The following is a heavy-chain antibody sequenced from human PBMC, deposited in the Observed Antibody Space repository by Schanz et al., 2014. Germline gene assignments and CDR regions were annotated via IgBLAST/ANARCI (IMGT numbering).Heavy chain of an antibody. CDR2: IHPSGGST. D-gene: IGHD1-26*01. CDR3: ARGFLASGGKTFDC. J-gene: IGHJ4*02. V-gene: IGHV1-46*01. CDR1: AYTFTSYF. Sequence: QVQLVQSGGEVKTPGASVKVSCKASAYTFTSYFLHWVRQAPGQGPEWMGIIHPSGGSTNYAQQFLGRLTMTRDTSTNTVYMNLSSLTSADTAVYYCARGFLASGGKTFDCWGQGTLVTVSS.